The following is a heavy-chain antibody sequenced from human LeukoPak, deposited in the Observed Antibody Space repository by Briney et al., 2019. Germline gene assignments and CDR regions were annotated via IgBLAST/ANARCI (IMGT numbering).Heavy chain of an antibody. V-gene: IGHV3-9*01. CDR3: AKAPNYYDSSGYLFDY. CDR2: ISWNSGSI. D-gene: IGHD3-22*01. Sequence: GGSLRLSRAASGFTFDDYAMHWVRQAPGKGLEWVSGISWNSGSIGYADSVKGRFTISRDNAKNSLYLQMNSLRAEDTALYYCAKAPNYYDSSGYLFDYWGQGTLVTVSS. CDR1: GFTFDDYA. J-gene: IGHJ4*02.